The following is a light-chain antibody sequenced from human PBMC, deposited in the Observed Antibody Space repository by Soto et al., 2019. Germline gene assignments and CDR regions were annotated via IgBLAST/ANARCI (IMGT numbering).Light chain of an antibody. V-gene: IGKV3-20*01. Sequence: EIVLTQSPDTLSFSPGQRATLACRASQSFRSDYFAWYQQKPGQAPRVIIFGVSTRATGVPDRFSGSGSGTDFTLTISRLEPEDFALYYCQQYGNSPLTFGGGTKVDIK. CDR2: GVS. CDR3: QQYGNSPLT. CDR1: QSFRSDY. J-gene: IGKJ4*01.